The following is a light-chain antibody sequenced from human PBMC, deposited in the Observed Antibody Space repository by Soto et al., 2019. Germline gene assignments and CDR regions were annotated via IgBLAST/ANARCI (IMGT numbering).Light chain of an antibody. Sequence: EIVLTQSPGTLSLSPGERATLSCRASQSVSSNYLAWYQQKPGQAPRVLIYGASSRATGIPDRFSGSGSGTDFTLTISRLEPEDSAVYYCQQYGSSPGAFGQGTKVEIK. CDR1: QSVSSNY. CDR2: GAS. V-gene: IGKV3-20*01. J-gene: IGKJ1*01. CDR3: QQYGSSPGA.